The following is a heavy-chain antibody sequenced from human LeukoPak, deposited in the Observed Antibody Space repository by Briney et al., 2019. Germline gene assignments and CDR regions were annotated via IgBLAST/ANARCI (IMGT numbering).Heavy chain of an antibody. D-gene: IGHD3-10*01. Sequence: VASVKVSCKASGYTFTSYAMHWVRQAPGQRLEWMGWINAGNGNTKYSQKSQGRVTITRDTSASTAYMELSSLRSEDTAVYYCARDRELFPNWFDPWGQGTLVTVSS. V-gene: IGHV1-3*01. CDR2: INAGNGNT. CDR3: ARDRELFPNWFDP. J-gene: IGHJ5*02. CDR1: GYTFTSYA.